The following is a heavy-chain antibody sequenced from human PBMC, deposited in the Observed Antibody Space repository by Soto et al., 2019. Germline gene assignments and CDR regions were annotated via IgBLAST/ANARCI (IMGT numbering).Heavy chain of an antibody. CDR3: AKVFRLTPAFDI. J-gene: IGHJ3*02. V-gene: IGHV3-23*01. Sequence: SLRLSCAASGFTFSSYAMIWVRQAPGKGLEWVSAISGSGGSTYYADSVKGRFTISRDNSRNTLYLQMNSLRAEDTAVYYCAKVFRLTPAFDIWGQGTMVTVSS. D-gene: IGHD2-8*01. CDR2: ISGSGGST. CDR1: GFTFSSYA.